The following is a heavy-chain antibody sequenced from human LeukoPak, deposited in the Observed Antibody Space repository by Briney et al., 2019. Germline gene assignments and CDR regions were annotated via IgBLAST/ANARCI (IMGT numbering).Heavy chain of an antibody. Sequence: QTGGSLRLSCAASGFTFSSYWMSWVRQAPGKGLEWVADISYDRSNKYYADSVKGRFTISRDNSKNTLYLQMNSLRPEDTAVYYCARDRANQFDYWGQGALVTVSS. CDR3: ARDRANQFDY. CDR2: ISYDRSNK. CDR1: GFTFSSYW. V-gene: IGHV3-30-3*01. J-gene: IGHJ4*02. D-gene: IGHD1-14*01.